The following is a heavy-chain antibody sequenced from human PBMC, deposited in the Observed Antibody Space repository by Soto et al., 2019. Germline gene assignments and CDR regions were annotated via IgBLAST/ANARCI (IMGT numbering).Heavy chain of an antibody. V-gene: IGHV3-48*02. CDR3: ARVDTAMIDY. CDR2: ISGSSSNE. CDR1: GFTFSDYS. Sequence: EVLLVESGGGLVPPGGSLRLSCAASGFTFSDYSMNWVRQAPGKGLEWVSYISGSSSNEYYADSVKGRFTISRDNARNSLYLQMNSTRDEDSAVYYCARVDTAMIDYWGQGTLVTVSS. J-gene: IGHJ4*02. D-gene: IGHD5-18*01.